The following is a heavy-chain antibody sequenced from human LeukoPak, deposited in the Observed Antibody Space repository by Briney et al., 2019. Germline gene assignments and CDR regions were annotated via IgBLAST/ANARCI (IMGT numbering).Heavy chain of an antibody. J-gene: IGHJ6*02. D-gene: IGHD3-3*01. CDR3: AGSTIFGVVIEYYYGMDV. Sequence: GSLRLSCAASGFTFSSYSMNWVRQAPGKGLEWVSCISSSSSYTYSADSVKGRFTISRDNAKNSLYLQMNSLRAEDTAVYYCAGSTIFGVVIEYYYGMDVWGQGTTVTVSS. CDR2: ISSSSSYT. V-gene: IGHV3-21*04. CDR1: GFTFSSYS.